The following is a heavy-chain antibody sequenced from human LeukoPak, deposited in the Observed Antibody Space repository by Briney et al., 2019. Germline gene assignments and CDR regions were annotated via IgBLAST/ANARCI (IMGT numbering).Heavy chain of an antibody. V-gene: IGHV1-2*02. D-gene: IGHD3-3*01. J-gene: IGHJ5*01. CDR2: INPNSGGT. CDR1: GYTFTDYY. CDR3: ARALRFLEWFDY. Sequence: ASVKVSCKASGYTFTDYYMHWVRQAPGQGLEWMGWINPNSGGTNYAQKFQGRVTMTRDTSIRTAYMELSRLRSDDTAVYYCARALRFLEWFDYWGQGTLVTVSS.